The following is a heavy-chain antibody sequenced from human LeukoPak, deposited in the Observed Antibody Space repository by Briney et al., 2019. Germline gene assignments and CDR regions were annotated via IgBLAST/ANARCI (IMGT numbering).Heavy chain of an antibody. D-gene: IGHD3-9*01. CDR2: IIGSGGST. CDR1: GFTFSSYG. CDR3: EKESSDRYFDSLLSHFDY. V-gene: IGHV3-23*01. J-gene: IGHJ4*02. Sequence: GGSLRLSCAASGFTFSSYGMSCVRQAPGKGLEGGSAIIGSGGSTYYADSVKGRVTISRDNSKNTLYLQMNSLRAEDTAVYYCEKESSDRYFDSLLSHFDYWGQGTLVTVSS.